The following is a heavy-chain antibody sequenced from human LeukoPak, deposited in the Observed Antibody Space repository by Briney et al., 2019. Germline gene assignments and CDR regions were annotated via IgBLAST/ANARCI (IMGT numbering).Heavy chain of an antibody. J-gene: IGHJ3*02. CDR3: ARGYGSGSYGVDAFDI. Sequence: KPGGSLRLSCAASGFTFSDFYITWISQAPGKGLKWVSYISSSSSYTNYADSVKGRFTISRDNAKNSLYLQMNSLRAEDTAVYYCARGYGSGSYGVDAFDIWGQGTLVTVSS. D-gene: IGHD3-10*01. CDR2: ISSSSSYT. CDR1: GFTFSDFY. V-gene: IGHV3-11*05.